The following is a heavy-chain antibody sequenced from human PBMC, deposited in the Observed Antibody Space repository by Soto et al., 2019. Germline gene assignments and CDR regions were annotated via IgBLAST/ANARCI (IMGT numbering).Heavy chain of an antibody. CDR3: ARRYCSSTSCYSLTYFYGMDV. CDR2: IIPICGTA. D-gene: IGHD2-2*01. CDR1: GGTFSSYA. V-gene: IGHV1-69*06. J-gene: IGHJ6*02. Sequence: ASVKVSCKASGGTFSSYAISWVRQAPGQGLEWMGWIIPICGTANYAQKFQGRITITADKSTSTAYMELSSLRSEDTAVYYCARRYCSSTSCYSLTYFYGMDVWGQGTTVTVSS.